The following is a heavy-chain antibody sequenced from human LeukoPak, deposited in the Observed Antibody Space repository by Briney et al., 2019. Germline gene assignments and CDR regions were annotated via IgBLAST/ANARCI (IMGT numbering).Heavy chain of an antibody. Sequence: GGSLRLSCAASGFTFSSYAMHWVRQAPGKGLEWVAVISYDGSNKYYADSVKGRFTISRDNSKNTLYLQMNDLRAEDTALYYCAKDWDSGSYFADYWGQGTLVVVSS. CDR1: GFTFSSYA. D-gene: IGHD1-26*01. J-gene: IGHJ4*02. CDR3: AKDWDSGSYFADY. V-gene: IGHV3-30*04. CDR2: ISYDGSNK.